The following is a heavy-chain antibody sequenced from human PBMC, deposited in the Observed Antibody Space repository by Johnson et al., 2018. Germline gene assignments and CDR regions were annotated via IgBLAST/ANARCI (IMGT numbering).Heavy chain of an antibody. J-gene: IGHJ4*02. D-gene: IGHD7-27*01. CDR3: SKSLFSNWGTPIEY. Sequence: VQLVETGGGVVQPGTSLRLSCTTSGFTLSSHGMQWVRQAPGKGLDWVALMSFAGSNKYYADSVKGRFTISKDDSKNTLYLQMNGLRDEDTAVYYCSKSLFSNWGTPIEYCGQGTLVTVSS. V-gene: IGHV3-30*18. CDR1: GFTLSSHG. CDR2: MSFAGSNK.